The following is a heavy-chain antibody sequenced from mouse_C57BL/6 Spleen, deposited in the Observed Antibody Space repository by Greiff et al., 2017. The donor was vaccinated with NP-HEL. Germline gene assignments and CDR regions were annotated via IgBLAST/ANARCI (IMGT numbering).Heavy chain of an antibody. CDR3: ARKGGSSSYYFDY. CDR1: GYAFSSYW. V-gene: IGHV1-80*01. J-gene: IGHJ2*01. Sequence: QVQLQQSGAELVKPGASVKISCKASGYAFSSYWMNWVKQRPGKGLEWIGQIYPGGGDTNYNGKFKGKATLTADKSSSTAYMQLSSLTSEDSAVYFCARKGGSSSYYFDYWGQGTTLTVSS. D-gene: IGHD1-1*01. CDR2: IYPGGGDT.